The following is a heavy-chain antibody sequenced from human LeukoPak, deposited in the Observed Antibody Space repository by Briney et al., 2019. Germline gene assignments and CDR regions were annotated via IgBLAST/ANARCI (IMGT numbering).Heavy chain of an antibody. V-gene: IGHV3-11*04. CDR1: GFTFSDYY. D-gene: IGHD3-22*01. Sequence: GGSLRLSCAASGFTFSDYYMSWIRQAPGKGLEWVSYISSSGSTIYYADSVKGRFTISRDNAKNSLYLQMNSLRAEDTAVYYCARVFFYYDSSGYYLWGQGTLVTVSS. CDR2: ISSSGSTI. J-gene: IGHJ4*02. CDR3: ARVFFYYDSSGYYL.